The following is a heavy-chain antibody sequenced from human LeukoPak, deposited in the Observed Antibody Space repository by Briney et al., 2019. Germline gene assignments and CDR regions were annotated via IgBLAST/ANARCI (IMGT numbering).Heavy chain of an antibody. J-gene: IGHJ1*01. V-gene: IGHV4-59*02. CDR2: IYYSGST. D-gene: IGHD2-21*02. CDR3: ASTHCGGDCYSSNAEYFQH. Sequence: PSETLSLTCTVSGGSVSSYYWSWIRQPPGKGLEWIGYIYYSGSTNYNPSLKSRVTIPVDTSKNQFSLKLSSVTAADTAVYYCASTHCGGDCYSSNAEYFQHWGQGTLVTVSS. CDR1: GGSVSSYY.